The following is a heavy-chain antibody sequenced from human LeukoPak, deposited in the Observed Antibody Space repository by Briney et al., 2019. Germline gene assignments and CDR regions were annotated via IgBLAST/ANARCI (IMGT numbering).Heavy chain of an antibody. CDR3: AKEARISGYPAVFDY. V-gene: IGHV3-30*18. CDR2: ISYDGSNK. D-gene: IGHD3-22*01. J-gene: IGHJ4*02. Sequence: PGRSLRLSCAASGFTFSSYGMHWVRQAPGKGLEWVAVISYDGSNKYYADSVKGRFTISRDNSKNTLYLQMNSLRAEDTAVYYCAKEARISGYPAVFDYWGQGTLVTVSS. CDR1: GFTFSSYG.